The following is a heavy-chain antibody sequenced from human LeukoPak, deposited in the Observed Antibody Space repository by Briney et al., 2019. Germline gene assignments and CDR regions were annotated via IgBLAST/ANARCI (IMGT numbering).Heavy chain of an antibody. J-gene: IGHJ6*03. CDR3: ASPNPYGSGSYSRSYYYMDV. CDR1: GGTFSSYA. Sequence: SVKVSCKASGGTFSSYAISWVRQAPGQGLEGMGRIIPIFGTANYAQNFQGRVTITTDESTRTAYMELSSLRSEDTAVYYCASPNPYGSGSYSRSYYYMDVWGKGTTVTVSS. CDR2: IIPIFGTA. V-gene: IGHV1-69*05. D-gene: IGHD3-10*01.